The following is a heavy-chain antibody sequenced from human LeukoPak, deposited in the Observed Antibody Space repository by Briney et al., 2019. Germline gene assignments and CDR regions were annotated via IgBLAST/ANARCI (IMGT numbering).Heavy chain of an antibody. CDR2: ISGSGGDT. J-gene: IGHJ4*02. CDR3: AKDRGIAARYFDY. CDR1: GFTFRSYA. V-gene: IGHV3-23*01. D-gene: IGHD6-6*01. Sequence: GGSLRLSCAASGFTFRSYAMTWVRQAPGKGLGWVSAISGSGGDTFYADSVKGRFTISRDNSKNTLYLQMNSLRAEDTAVYYCAKDRGIAARYFDYWGQGTLVTVSS.